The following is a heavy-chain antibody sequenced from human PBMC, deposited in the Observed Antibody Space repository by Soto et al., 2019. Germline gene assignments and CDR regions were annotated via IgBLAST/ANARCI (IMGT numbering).Heavy chain of an antibody. CDR1: GFVFTIFW. D-gene: IGHD6-13*01. Sequence: GGSLRLSCEDSGFVFTIFWMHWVRHVLGKGLVWVERIDASRHSTNYAESVKGRFTISRDNAKNTVSLQMNSLRVEGTRVYYCAKDSWYFDLWSQGSQVTVSS. CDR2: IDASRHST. CDR3: AKDSWYFDL. V-gene: IGHV3-74*01. J-gene: IGHJ4*02.